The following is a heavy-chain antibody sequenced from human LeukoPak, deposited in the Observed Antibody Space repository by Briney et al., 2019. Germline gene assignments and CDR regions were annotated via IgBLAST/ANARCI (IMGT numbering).Heavy chain of an antibody. CDR1: GYTFTGYY. J-gene: IGHJ4*02. D-gene: IGHD6-19*01. Sequence: ASVKVSCKASGYTFTGYYIHWVRQAPGQGLEWMGWINPHSGGTNYGQKFKGRVTMTRDTSISTAYMELSRLRSDDTAVYYCARTPYSSGWYWVDYWGQGTLVTVSS. CDR2: INPHSGGT. CDR3: ARTPYSSGWYWVDY. V-gene: IGHV1-2*02.